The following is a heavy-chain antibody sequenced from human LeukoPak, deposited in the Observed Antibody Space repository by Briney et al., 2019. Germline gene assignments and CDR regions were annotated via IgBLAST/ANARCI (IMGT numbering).Heavy chain of an antibody. Sequence: SETLSLTCTVSGGSISISSYYWSWIRQPAGKGLEWIGRIYTSGSTNYNPSLKSRVTMSVDTSKNQFSLKLSSVTAADTAVYYCARELVYSSSEAFDIWGQGTMVTVSS. CDR2: IYTSGST. D-gene: IGHD6-6*01. CDR1: GGSISISSYY. J-gene: IGHJ3*02. V-gene: IGHV4-4*07. CDR3: ARELVYSSSEAFDI.